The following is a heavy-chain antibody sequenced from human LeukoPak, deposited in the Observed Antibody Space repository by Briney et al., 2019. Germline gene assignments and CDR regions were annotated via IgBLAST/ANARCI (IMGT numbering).Heavy chain of an antibody. CDR2: IYYSGST. CDR3: ARRGTRRITMVRGVIIPFDY. CDR1: GGSISSSGYY. Sequence: PSETLSLTCTVSGGSISSSGYYWGWIRQPPGKGLEWIGNIYYSGSTYYNPSLKSRVTISVDTSKNQFSLKLSSVTAADTAVYYCARRGTRRITMVRGVIIPFDYWGQGTLVTVSS. V-gene: IGHV4-39*07. D-gene: IGHD3-10*01. J-gene: IGHJ4*02.